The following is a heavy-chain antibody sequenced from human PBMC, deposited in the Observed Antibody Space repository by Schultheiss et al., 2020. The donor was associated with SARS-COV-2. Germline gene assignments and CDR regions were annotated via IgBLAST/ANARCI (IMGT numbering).Heavy chain of an antibody. Sequence: GSLRLSCAVSGYSISSGYYWGWIRQPPGKGLEWIGEINHSGSTNYNPSLKSRVTISVDTSKNQFSLKLSSVTAADMAVYYCARSDYSKYMDVWGKGTTVTVSS. D-gene: IGHD4-11*01. CDR3: ARSDYSKYMDV. CDR1: GYSISSGYY. CDR2: INHSGST. J-gene: IGHJ6*03. V-gene: IGHV4-38-2*01.